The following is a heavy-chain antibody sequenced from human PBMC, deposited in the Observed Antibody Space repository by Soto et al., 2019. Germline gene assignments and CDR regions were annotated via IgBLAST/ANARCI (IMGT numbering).Heavy chain of an antibody. J-gene: IGHJ4*02. CDR3: AKERDTRSSSCFDS. V-gene: IGHV3-30*18. CDR1: RFAFSNYG. Sequence: PGGSLRLSCGASRFAFSNYGMQWFRQAPGKGLEWVAVISHDGTVKYYADSVKGRFTISRDNFQNTLDLQMDSLRAEDTAVYYCAKERDTRSSSCFDSWGQGTLVTVSS. CDR2: ISHDGTVK. D-gene: IGHD5-18*01.